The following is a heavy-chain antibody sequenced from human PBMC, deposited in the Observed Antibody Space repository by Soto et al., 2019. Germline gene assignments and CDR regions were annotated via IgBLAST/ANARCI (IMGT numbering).Heavy chain of an antibody. Sequence: GGSLRLSCAASGFTFSSYAMHWVRQAPGKGLEWVAVISYDGSNKYYADSVKGRFTISRDNSKNTLYLQMNSLRAEDTAVYYCARGVGSISRGDPYLDYWGQGTLVTVSS. CDR3: ARGVGSISRGDPYLDY. D-gene: IGHD1-20*01. CDR1: GFTFSSYA. J-gene: IGHJ4*02. CDR2: ISYDGSNK. V-gene: IGHV3-30-3*01.